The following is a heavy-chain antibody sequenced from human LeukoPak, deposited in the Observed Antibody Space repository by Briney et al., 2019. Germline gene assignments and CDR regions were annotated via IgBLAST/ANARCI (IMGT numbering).Heavy chain of an antibody. D-gene: IGHD3-10*01. Sequence: PSETLSLTCTVSGYSISSGYYWGWIRQPPGKGLEWIGSIYHSGSPYYNPSLKSRVTISVDTSKNQFSLKLSSVTAADTAVYYCARDRRGFDWFDYWGQGTLVTVSS. V-gene: IGHV4-38-2*02. CDR1: GYSISSGYY. CDR2: IYHSGSP. J-gene: IGHJ5*01. CDR3: ARDRRGFDWFDY.